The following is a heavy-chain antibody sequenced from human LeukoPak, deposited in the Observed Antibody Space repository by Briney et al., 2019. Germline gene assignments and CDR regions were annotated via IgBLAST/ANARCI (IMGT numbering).Heavy chain of an antibody. V-gene: IGHV3-7*01. CDR3: VRSLERFGTRDY. CDR1: EFIFGAYW. CDR2: INQGGTEK. Sequence: GGSLRLSCAASEFIFGAYWMTWVRQAPGKGLEWVAHINQGGTEKYYMDSVKGRFTISRDNAKKSLFLQMNSLTAEDTALYYCVRSLERFGTRDYWGQGTLVTVSS. D-gene: IGHD3-10*01. J-gene: IGHJ4*02.